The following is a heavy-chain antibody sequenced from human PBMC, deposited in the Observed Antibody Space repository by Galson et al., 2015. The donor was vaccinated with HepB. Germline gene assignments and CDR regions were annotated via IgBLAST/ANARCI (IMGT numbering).Heavy chain of an antibody. Sequence: SLRLSCAASGFTFDDYAMHWVRQAPGKGLEWVSGISWNSGSIGYADSVKGRFTISRDNAKNSLYLQMNSLRAEDTALYYCAKGRSSVYYYYMDVWGKGTTVTVSS. V-gene: IGHV3-9*01. CDR3: AKGRSSVYYYYMDV. D-gene: IGHD6-6*01. CDR1: GFTFDDYA. CDR2: ISWNSGSI. J-gene: IGHJ6*03.